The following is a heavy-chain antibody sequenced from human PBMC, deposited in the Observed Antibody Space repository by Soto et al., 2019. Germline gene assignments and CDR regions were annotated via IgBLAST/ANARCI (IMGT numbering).Heavy chain of an antibody. CDR3: ARGGGFSPYYYNLDV. D-gene: IGHD2-15*01. Sequence: ASVKVSCKASGYTLNTYCMHWVRQAPGQGPEWMGIINPRGGSTTYAQNFQDRVTMTRDTSSSTVYMELSSLRSEDTAVYYCARGGGFSPYYYNLDVWGQGTTVTVSS. CDR1: GYTLNTYC. J-gene: IGHJ6*02. CDR2: INPRGGST. V-gene: IGHV1-46*02.